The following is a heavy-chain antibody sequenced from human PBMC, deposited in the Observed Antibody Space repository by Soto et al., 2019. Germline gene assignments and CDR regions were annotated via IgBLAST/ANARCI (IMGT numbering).Heavy chain of an antibody. J-gene: IGHJ6*02. V-gene: IGHV4-39*01. CDR1: GGSISSSSYY. CDR2: TYYSGST. D-gene: IGHD2-15*01. CDR3: ARNIVVVVAARSDYYGMDV. Sequence: PSETLSLTCTVSGGSISSSSYYWGWIRQPPGKGLEWIGSTYYSGSTYYNPSLKSRVTISVDTSKNQFSLKLSSVTAADTAVYYCARNIVVVVAARSDYYGMDVWGQGTTVTVSS.